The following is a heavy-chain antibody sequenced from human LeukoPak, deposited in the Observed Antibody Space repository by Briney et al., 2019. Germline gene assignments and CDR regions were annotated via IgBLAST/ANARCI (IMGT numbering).Heavy chain of an antibody. J-gene: IGHJ4*02. CDR3: ARHVPPDY. V-gene: IGHV4-59*04. CDR1: GGSISSYY. Sequence: PSETLSLTCTVSGGSISSYYWSWIRQPPGKGLEWIGYIYYSGSTYYNPSLKSRVTISVDTSKNQFSLKLSSVTAADTAVYYCARHVPPDYWGQGTLVTVSS. CDR2: IYYSGST.